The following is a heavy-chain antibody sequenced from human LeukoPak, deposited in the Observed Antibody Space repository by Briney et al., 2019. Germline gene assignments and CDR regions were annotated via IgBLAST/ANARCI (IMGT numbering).Heavy chain of an antibody. V-gene: IGHV3-33*08. CDR3: ARRAGAYSHPYDY. CDR2: IRYDGSNK. J-gene: IGHJ4*02. Sequence: PGGSLRLSCAASGFTFSSYSMNWVRQAPGKGLGWVAFIRYDGSNKYYADSVKGRFTISRDNSNNTLYLQMNSLRAEDTAVYYCARRAGAYSHPYDYWGQGTLVTVSS. D-gene: IGHD4/OR15-4a*01. CDR1: GFTFSSYS.